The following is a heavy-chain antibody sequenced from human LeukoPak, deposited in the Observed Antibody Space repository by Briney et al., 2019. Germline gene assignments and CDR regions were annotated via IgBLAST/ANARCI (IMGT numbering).Heavy chain of an antibody. Sequence: ASVKVSCKASGYTFTSYYMHWVRQAPGQGLEWMGIINPSGGSTSYAQKFQGRVTITRDTSISTAYMELSRLRSDDTAVYYCAREAGYSYADDYYYYYYGMDVWGQGTTVTVSS. D-gene: IGHD5-18*01. V-gene: IGHV1-46*01. J-gene: IGHJ6*02. CDR2: INPSGGST. CDR3: AREAGYSYADDYYYYYYGMDV. CDR1: GYTFTSYY.